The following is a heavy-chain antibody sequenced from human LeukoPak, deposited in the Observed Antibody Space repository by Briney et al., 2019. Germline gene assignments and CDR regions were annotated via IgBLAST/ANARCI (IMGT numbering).Heavy chain of an antibody. J-gene: IGHJ4*02. V-gene: IGHV1-46*01. CDR1: GYTFTSYY. D-gene: IGHD2-15*01. CDR2: INPSGGSI. Sequence: ASVKVSCKASGYTFTSYYMHWVRQAPGQGLEWMGIINPSGGSISYAQKFQGRVTMTRDTSTSTVYMELSSLRSEDTAVYYCAYCSGGSCYLGGADYWGQGTLVTVSS. CDR3: AYCSGGSCYLGGADY.